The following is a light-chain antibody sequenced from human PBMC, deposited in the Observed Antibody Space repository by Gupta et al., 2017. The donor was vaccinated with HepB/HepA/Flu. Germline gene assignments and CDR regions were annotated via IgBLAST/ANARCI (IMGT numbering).Light chain of an antibody. J-gene: IGLJ3*02. Sequence: QSALTQPASVSGSPGQSITISCTGTSSDVGGYKYVSWYQQHPGTAPKLMIYDVSKRPSGVSNRFSGSKSGNTASLTISGLQTEDEADYYCSSDTSRGNQVFGGGTKLTVL. V-gene: IGLV2-14*03. CDR3: SSDTSRGNQV. CDR1: SSDVGGYKY. CDR2: DVS.